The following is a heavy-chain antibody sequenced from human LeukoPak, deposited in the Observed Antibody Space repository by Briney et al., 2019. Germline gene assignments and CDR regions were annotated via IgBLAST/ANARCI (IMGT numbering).Heavy chain of an antibody. Sequence: SETLSLTCTVSGGSISSSSYYWGWIRQPPGKGLEGIGSIYYSGSTYYNPSLKSRVTISVDTSKNQFSLKVSSVTAADTAVYYCARGGVLGQSALDTWGQGTLVAVSS. J-gene: IGHJ3*02. CDR2: IYYSGST. D-gene: IGHD7-27*01. CDR1: GGSISSSSYY. V-gene: IGHV4-39*07. CDR3: ARGGVLGQSALDT.